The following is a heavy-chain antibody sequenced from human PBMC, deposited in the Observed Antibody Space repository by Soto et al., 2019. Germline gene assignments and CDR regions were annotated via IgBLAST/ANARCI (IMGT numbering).Heavy chain of an antibody. J-gene: IGHJ6*03. CDR2: INHSGST. V-gene: IGHV4-34*01. CDR3: ARGRGYSYGSVYYYYYMDV. CDR1: GGSFSGYY. D-gene: IGHD5-18*01. Sequence: SETLSLTCAVYGGSFSGYYWSWIRQPPGKGLEWIGEINHSGSTNYNPSLKSRVTISVDTSKNQFSLKLSSVTAADTAVYYCARGRGYSYGSVYYYYYMDVWGKGTTVTVSS.